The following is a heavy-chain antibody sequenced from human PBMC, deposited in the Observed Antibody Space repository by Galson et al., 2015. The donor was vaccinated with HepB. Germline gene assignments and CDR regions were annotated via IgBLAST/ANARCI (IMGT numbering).Heavy chain of an antibody. CDR2: IIPIFGTA. CDR3: ARVGCSGSSPGYCSGGSTGWFDP. V-gene: IGHV1-69*13. Sequence: SVKVSCKASGGTFSSYAISWVRQAPGQGLEWMGGIIPIFGTANYAQKFQGRVTITADESTSTAYMELSSLRSEDTAVYYCARVGCSGSSPGYCSGGSTGWFDPWGQGTLVTVSS. D-gene: IGHD2-15*01. J-gene: IGHJ5*02. CDR1: GGTFSSYA.